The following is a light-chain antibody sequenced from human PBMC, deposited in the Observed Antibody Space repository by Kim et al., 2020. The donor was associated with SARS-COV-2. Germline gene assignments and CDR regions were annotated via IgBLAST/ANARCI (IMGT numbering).Light chain of an antibody. Sequence: PEGTVTLACASSTGAVTSGFYSNWFQHKPGQVPRALIYRTSDKHSWTPARFSGSLVGGKAALTLSGVQPEDEAEYYCLLSSGGAWVFGGGTQLTVL. CDR1: TGAVTSGFY. CDR2: RTS. J-gene: IGLJ3*02. CDR3: LLSSGGAWV. V-gene: IGLV7-43*01.